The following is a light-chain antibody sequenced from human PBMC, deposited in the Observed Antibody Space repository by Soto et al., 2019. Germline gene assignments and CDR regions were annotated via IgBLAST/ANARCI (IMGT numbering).Light chain of an antibody. CDR1: SSDIGAYDY. V-gene: IGLV2-14*03. CDR2: EVS. CDR3: SSYTSSSTRV. J-gene: IGLJ1*01. Sequence: QSVLTQPASVSGSPGQSITISCTGTSSDIGAYDYVSWYQQHPDKAPKLMIYEVSNRPSGVSNRFSGSKSVNTATLTISGFQTEDEADYYCSSYTSSSTRVFGTGTKDTDL.